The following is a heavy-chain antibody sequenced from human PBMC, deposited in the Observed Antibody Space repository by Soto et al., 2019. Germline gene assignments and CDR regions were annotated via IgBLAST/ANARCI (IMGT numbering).Heavy chain of an antibody. CDR2: SSYNGGT. CDR3: ARHRIEVVWRGFDF. J-gene: IGHJ4*02. V-gene: IGHV4-39*01. D-gene: IGHD1-1*01. Sequence: SETLSLTCTVSADSSTISNSYWGWLRQPPGKGLQWIGSSSYNGGTFYNPSLKGRVAISVDTSKKQSSLQVTSVTAADTAVYYCARHRIEVVWRGFDFWGQGSPVTVSS. CDR1: ADSSTISNSY.